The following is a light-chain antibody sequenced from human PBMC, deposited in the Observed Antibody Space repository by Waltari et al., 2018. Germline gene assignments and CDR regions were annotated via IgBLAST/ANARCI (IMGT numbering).Light chain of an antibody. CDR2: DTT. CDR3: LLYYGGTGV. J-gene: IGLJ3*02. V-gene: IGLV7-46*01. Sequence: QAVVTQEPSLTVSPGGTVTLTCGSSTGAVTSGHFPYWFQHKSGQAPRTLIYDTTDKHSWTPARFSGSLLGGKAALTLSGAQPEDEADYYCLLYYGGTGVFGGGTKLTVL. CDR1: TGAVTSGHF.